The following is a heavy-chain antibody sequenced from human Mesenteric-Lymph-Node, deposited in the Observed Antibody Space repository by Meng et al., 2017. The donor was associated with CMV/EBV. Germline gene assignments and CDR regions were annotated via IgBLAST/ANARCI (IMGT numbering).Heavy chain of an antibody. CDR2: ISSSSSYI. Sequence: GESLKISCAASGFTFSSYGMHWVRQAPGKGLEWVSSISSSSSYIYYADSVQGRFTISRDNAKNSVYLQMNSLRAEDTAVYYCARERITIFGVVIIPMDVWGQGTTVTVSS. J-gene: IGHJ6*02. D-gene: IGHD3-3*01. CDR3: ARERITIFGVVIIPMDV. V-gene: IGHV3-21*01. CDR1: GFTFSSYG.